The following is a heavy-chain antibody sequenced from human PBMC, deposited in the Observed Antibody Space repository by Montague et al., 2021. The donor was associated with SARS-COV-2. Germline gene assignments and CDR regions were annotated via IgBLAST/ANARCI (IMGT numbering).Heavy chain of an antibody. V-gene: IGHV4-59*01. Sequence: SETLSLTCNVAGGSMSSYNWSWIRQPPGKGLQWIGSMYNSENTSYNPSLKSRVTISVDTSKKQFSLRLSSVTAADTAVYFCVRGINSAGSYYYHLDVWGQGTTVTVSS. CDR2: MYNSENT. D-gene: IGHD3-10*01. CDR3: VRGINSAGSYYYHLDV. J-gene: IGHJ6*02. CDR1: GGSMSSYN.